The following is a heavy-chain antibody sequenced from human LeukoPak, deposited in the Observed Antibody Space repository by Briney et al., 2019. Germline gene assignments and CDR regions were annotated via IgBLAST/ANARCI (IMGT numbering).Heavy chain of an antibody. D-gene: IGHD4-23*01. CDR2: ISGSGGST. J-gene: IGHJ4*02. CDR1: GFTFSSYA. V-gene: IGHV3-23*01. Sequence: GGSLRLSCAASGFTFSSYAVSWVRQAPGKGLEWVSAISGSGGSTYYADSVKGRFTISRDNSKNTLYLQMNSLRAEDTAVYYCANPHPAYYGGNSLTGQLDYWGQGTLVTVSS. CDR3: ANPHPAYYGGNSLTGQLDY.